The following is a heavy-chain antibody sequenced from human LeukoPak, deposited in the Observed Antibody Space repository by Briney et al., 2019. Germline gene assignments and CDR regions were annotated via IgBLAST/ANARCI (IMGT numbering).Heavy chain of an antibody. J-gene: IGHJ3*02. D-gene: IGHD2-15*01. CDR2: INHSGST. Sequence: SETLSLTCAVYGGSFSGYYWSWIRQPPGKGLEWIGEINHSGSTYYNPSLKSRVTISVDTSKNQFSLKLSSVTAADTAVYYCAAPSLTYSWVVVAATYDAFDIWGQGTMVTVSS. CDR3: AAPSLTYSWVVVAATYDAFDI. V-gene: IGHV4-34*01. CDR1: GGSFSGYY.